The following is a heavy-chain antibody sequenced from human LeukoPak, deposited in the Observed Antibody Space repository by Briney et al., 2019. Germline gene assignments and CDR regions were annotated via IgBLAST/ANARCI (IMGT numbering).Heavy chain of an antibody. D-gene: IGHD2-21*02. V-gene: IGHV4-34*01. Sequence: SETLSLTCAVYGGSFSGYYWSWIRQPPGKGLEWIGEINHSGSTNYNPSLKSRVTISVDTSKNQFSLKLSSVTAADTAVYYCARVILGCDLRFDYWGQGTLVTVSS. CDR1: GGSFSGYY. J-gene: IGHJ4*02. CDR2: INHSGST. CDR3: ARVILGCDLRFDY.